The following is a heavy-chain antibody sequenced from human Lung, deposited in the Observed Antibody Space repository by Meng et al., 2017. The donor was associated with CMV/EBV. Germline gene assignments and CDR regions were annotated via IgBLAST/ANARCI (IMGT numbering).Heavy chain of an antibody. J-gene: IGHJ5*02. V-gene: IGHV3-30*02. Sequence: SCVASGFTFSSYGMHWVRQAPGKGLEWVAFIRFDGSNKYYADSVKGRFTISRDNSKNTLYLQLNSLRPEDTAVYYCAKVVVPAAQGGGNWFDPWXQGTLVTVSS. CDR1: GFTFSSYG. D-gene: IGHD2-2*01. CDR2: IRFDGSNK. CDR3: AKVVVPAAQGGGNWFDP.